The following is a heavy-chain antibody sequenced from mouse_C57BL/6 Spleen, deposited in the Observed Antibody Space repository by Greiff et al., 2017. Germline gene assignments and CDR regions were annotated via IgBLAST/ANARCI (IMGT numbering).Heavy chain of an antibody. J-gene: IGHJ1*03. V-gene: IGHV1-53*01. CDR2: INPSNGGT. CDR3: ARHYYGSSHWYFDV. CDR1: GYTFTSYW. Sequence: VQLQQPGTELVKPGASVKLSCKASGYTFTSYWLHWVKQRPGQGLEWIGNINPSNGGTNYNEKFKSKATLTVDKSSSTAYMQLSSLTSEDSAVYYCARHYYGSSHWYFDVWGTGTTVTVSS. D-gene: IGHD1-1*01.